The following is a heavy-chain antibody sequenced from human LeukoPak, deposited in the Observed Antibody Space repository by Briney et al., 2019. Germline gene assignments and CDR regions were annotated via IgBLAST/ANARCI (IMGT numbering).Heavy chain of an antibody. Sequence: GGSLRLSCAASGFTFSSYGRGWVRQAPGKGLEWVSAISGSGGSKYYADSVKGRITIARDNSKNTMDLQRNRLRAEDTDVYDSAKDYPRKPMVRRITLEHGFDYWGQGTLVTVSS. J-gene: IGHJ4*02. CDR3: AKDYPRKPMVRRITLEHGFDY. CDR1: GFTFSSYG. D-gene: IGHD3-10*01. CDR2: ISGSGGSK. V-gene: IGHV3-23*01.